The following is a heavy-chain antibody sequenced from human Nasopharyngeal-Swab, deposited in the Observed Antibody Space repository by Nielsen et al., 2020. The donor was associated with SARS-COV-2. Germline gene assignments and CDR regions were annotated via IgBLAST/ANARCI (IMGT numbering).Heavy chain of an antibody. CDR2: IYYSGST. Sequence: WIRQPPGKGLEWIGYIYYSGSTYYNPSLKSRVTISVDTSKNQFSLKLSSVTAADTAVYYCARGSLPLYDILTGYYPPSDYWGQGTLVTVSS. V-gene: IGHV4-31*02. J-gene: IGHJ4*02. CDR3: ARGSLPLYDILTGYYPPSDY. D-gene: IGHD3-9*01.